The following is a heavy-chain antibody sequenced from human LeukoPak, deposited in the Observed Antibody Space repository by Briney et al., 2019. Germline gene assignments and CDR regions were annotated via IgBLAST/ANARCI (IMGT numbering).Heavy chain of an antibody. CDR1: GYTFTSHV. V-gene: IGHV1-3*04. Sequence: GASVKVSCKASGYTFTSHVMHWVRQAPGHRLEWMGWIDTGNGNTKYSQKFQGRVTITRDTSASTAHMELSSPRSEDTAVYYCARGVGYNYGLYYYYGMDVWGQGTAVTVSS. J-gene: IGHJ6*02. CDR3: ARGVGYNYGLYYYYGMDV. D-gene: IGHD5-18*01. CDR2: IDTGNGNT.